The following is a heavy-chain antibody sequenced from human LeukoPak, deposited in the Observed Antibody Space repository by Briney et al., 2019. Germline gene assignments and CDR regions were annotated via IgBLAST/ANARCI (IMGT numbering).Heavy chain of an antibody. CDR1: GYNFSSYG. CDR3: ATRKGDSNYGDAFDI. J-gene: IGHJ3*02. D-gene: IGHD3-22*01. CDR2: ISPYKGIT. V-gene: IGHV1-18*01. Sequence: RASVKVSCKASGYNFSSYGITWVRQAPGQGLEWMGWISPYKGITNYAQKLEGRVTLTTDTSSTTTYMELRSLRSDDTAVYYCATRKGDSNYGDAFDIWGQGTMVIVSS.